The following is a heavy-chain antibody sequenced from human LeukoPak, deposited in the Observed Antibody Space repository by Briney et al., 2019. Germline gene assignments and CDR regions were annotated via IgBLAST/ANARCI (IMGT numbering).Heavy chain of an antibody. CDR2: INSDGSST. Sequence: PGGSLRLSCAASGFTFSSYWMHWVRQAPGKGLVWVSRINSDGSSTSYADSVKGRFTISRDNAKNTLYLQMNSLRAEDTAVYYCARDWYYYDSSGNYDAFDIWGQGTMVTVSS. D-gene: IGHD3-22*01. CDR3: ARDWYYYDSSGNYDAFDI. V-gene: IGHV3-74*01. J-gene: IGHJ3*02. CDR1: GFTFSSYW.